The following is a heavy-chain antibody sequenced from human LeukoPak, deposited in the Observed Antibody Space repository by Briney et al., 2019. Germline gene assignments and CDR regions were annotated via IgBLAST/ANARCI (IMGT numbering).Heavy chain of an antibody. CDR2: INPKNGAT. Sequence: GASVKVSCKASGYTFTDYYIHWVRQAPGQGLEWMGRINPKNGATNYARKFQGRVTMTRDTSISTAYMELSRLRSDETAVYYCARGYTYGKFDYWGQGTLATVSS. CDR1: GYTFTDYY. CDR3: ARGYTYGKFDY. J-gene: IGHJ4*02. D-gene: IGHD5-18*01. V-gene: IGHV1-2*06.